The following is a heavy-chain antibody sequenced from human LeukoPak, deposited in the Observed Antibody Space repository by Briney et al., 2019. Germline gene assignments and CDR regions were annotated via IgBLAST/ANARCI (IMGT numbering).Heavy chain of an antibody. CDR2: ISGSGGST. V-gene: IGHV3-23*01. CDR1: GFTFSSYA. CDR3: AKPVAAYYYYYGMDV. D-gene: IGHD6-19*01. J-gene: IGHJ6*02. Sequence: GGSLGLSCAASGFTFSSYAMSWVRQAPGKGLEWVSAISGSGGSTYYADSVKGRFTISRDNSKNTLYLQMNSLRAEDTAVYYCAKPVAAYYYYYGMDVWGQGTTVTVSS.